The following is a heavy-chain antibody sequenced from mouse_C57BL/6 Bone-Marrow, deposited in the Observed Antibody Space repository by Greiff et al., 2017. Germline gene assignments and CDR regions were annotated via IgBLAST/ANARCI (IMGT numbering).Heavy chain of an antibody. V-gene: IGHV1-81*01. CDR1: GYTFTSYG. J-gene: IGHJ1*03. CDR3: VRSYWYFDV. CDR2: IYPRSGNT. Sequence: VQLQQSGAELARPGASVKLSCKASGYTFTSYGISWVKQRTGQGLEWIGEIYPRSGNTYYNEKFKGKATLTADKSSSTAYMELRSLTSEDSAVYFCVRSYWYFDVWGTGTTVTVSS.